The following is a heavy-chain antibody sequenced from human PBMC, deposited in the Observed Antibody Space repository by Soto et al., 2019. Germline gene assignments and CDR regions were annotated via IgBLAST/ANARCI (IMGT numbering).Heavy chain of an antibody. CDR3: AVTPLYDNFYYHRDGFNF. V-gene: IGHV3-23*01. CDR2: VSGRGADK. Sequence: EMELLESGGGLVQPGGSLKLSCAASGFTFSSYTMNWVRQAPGKGLEWVSGVSGRGADKFYADSVKGRFTISRDNSINLLFLQMDDLRADDTAVYFCAVTPLYDNFYYHRDGFNFWGQGTMVTVSS. J-gene: IGHJ3*01. D-gene: IGHD3-22*01. CDR1: GFTFSSYT.